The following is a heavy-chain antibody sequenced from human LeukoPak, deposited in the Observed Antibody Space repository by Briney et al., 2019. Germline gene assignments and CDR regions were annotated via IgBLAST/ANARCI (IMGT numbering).Heavy chain of an antibody. V-gene: IGHV3-7*01. CDR2: VKEDGSAK. Sequence: PGGSLRLSCAASGFTFINYRMSWVRQAPGKGLEWVANVKEDGSAKYYVDSVKGRFTIARDNAEKSLYLEMDSLRVEDTAVYYCARDERSTIFGVVFYYMDVWGKGTTVTVSS. CDR3: ARDERSTIFGVVFYYMDV. D-gene: IGHD3-3*01. CDR1: GFTFINYR. J-gene: IGHJ6*03.